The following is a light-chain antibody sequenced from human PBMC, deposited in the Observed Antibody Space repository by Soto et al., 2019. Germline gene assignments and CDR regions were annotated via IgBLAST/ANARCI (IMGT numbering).Light chain of an antibody. CDR3: QQRSNCAP. Sequence: PEMMSVFAGERATLSCRASQSVSRNLAWYQQKPGQAPRLLIYDASNRATGIPARFSGSGSVTDFTLTISSLEPDDCPVYPAQQRSNCAPVGSGTEVDIK. CDR1: QSVSRN. J-gene: IGKJ3*01. CDR2: DAS. V-gene: IGKV3-11*01.